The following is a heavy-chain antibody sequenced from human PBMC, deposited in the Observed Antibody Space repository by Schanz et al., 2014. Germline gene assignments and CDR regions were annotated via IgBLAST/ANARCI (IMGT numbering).Heavy chain of an antibody. J-gene: IGHJ4*02. CDR3: AKDLHSNSGNYYSYYFDS. CDR1: GFRFDDYA. Sequence: EVQLVESGGGLVQPGRSLRLSCVASGFRFDDYAMHWVRQAPGKGLEWVSGMSWNAGSLGYGDSVKGRFTISRDNAKNSLYLQMDSLRPEDTAVYFCAKDLHSNSGNYYSYYFDSWGPGALVTVSS. D-gene: IGHD3-10*01. V-gene: IGHV3-9*01. CDR2: MSWNAGSL.